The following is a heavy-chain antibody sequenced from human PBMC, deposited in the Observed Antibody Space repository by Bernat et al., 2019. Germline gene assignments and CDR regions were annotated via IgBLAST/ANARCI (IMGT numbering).Heavy chain of an antibody. Sequence: VQLVESGGGLVQPGGSLRLSCAASGFTFSSYGMHWVRQAPGKGLEWVAVMSYDGSNKYFADSVKGRFTISRDNSRNTLYLQMNSLRAEDTAVYYCAKDLEAWRCSGGSCYSSPFDYWGQGTLVTVSS. CDR2: MSYDGSNK. CDR3: AKDLEAWRCSGGSCYSSPFDY. J-gene: IGHJ4*02. CDR1: GFTFSSYG. D-gene: IGHD2-15*01. V-gene: IGHV3-30*18.